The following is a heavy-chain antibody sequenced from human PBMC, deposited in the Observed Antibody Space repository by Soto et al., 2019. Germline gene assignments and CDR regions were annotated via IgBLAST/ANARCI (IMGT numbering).Heavy chain of an antibody. CDR1: GFTFSSYA. CDR2: ISGSGGST. Sequence: QLGGSLRLSCAASGFTFSSYAMSWVRQAPGKGLEWVSAISGSGGSTYYADSVKGRFTISRDNSKNTLYLQMNSLRAEDTAVYYCANLGWIIVVVPAATDYYYGMDVWGQGTTVTVSS. CDR3: ANLGWIIVVVPAATDYYYGMDV. J-gene: IGHJ6*02. V-gene: IGHV3-23*01. D-gene: IGHD2-2*01.